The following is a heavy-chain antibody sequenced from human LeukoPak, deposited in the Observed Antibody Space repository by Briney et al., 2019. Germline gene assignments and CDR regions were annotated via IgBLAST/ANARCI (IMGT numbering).Heavy chain of an antibody. D-gene: IGHD2-21*02. V-gene: IGHV3-30*04. CDR2: ISYDGSNK. Sequence: PGGSLRLSCAASGFTFSSYAMHWVRQAPGKGLEWVAVISYDGSNKYYADSVKGRFTISRDNAKNSLYLQMNSLRAEDTALYYCAKDLQAVTATPYYYYGMDVWGQGTTVTVSS. CDR3: AKDLQAVTATPYYYYGMDV. J-gene: IGHJ6*02. CDR1: GFTFSSYA.